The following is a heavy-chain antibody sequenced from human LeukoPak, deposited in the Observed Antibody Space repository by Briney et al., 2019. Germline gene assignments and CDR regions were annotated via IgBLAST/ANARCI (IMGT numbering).Heavy chain of an antibody. Sequence: GSLRLSCAASGFTFDDYAMHWVRQAPGKGLEWVSLISWDGGSTYYADSVKGRFTISRDNSKNSLYLQMNSLRAEDAALYYCAKDVTGTGNVFDIWGQGTMVTVSS. J-gene: IGHJ3*02. V-gene: IGHV3-43D*04. D-gene: IGHD1-1*01. CDR1: GFTFDDYA. CDR3: AKDVTGTGNVFDI. CDR2: ISWDGGST.